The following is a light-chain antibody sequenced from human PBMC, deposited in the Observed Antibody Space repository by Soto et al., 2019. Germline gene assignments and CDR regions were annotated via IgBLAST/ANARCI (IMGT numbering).Light chain of an antibody. J-gene: IGKJ1*01. CDR3: QQYNNWPPWT. CDR2: GAS. CDR1: QSVSSN. V-gene: IGKV3-15*01. Sequence: EIVMTQSPAILSVSPGERATLSCRASQSVSSNLAWFQQKPGLAPRLLIYGASTRATGIAARFSGSGSGTEFTLTISSLQSEDYAVYYCQQYNNWPPWTFGQGTKVEI.